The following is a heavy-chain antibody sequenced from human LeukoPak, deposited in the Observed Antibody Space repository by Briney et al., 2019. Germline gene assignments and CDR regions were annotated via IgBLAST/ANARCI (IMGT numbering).Heavy chain of an antibody. CDR1: GLTFRSYE. V-gene: IGHV3-48*03. CDR3: ATVYNSGSYSAFHF. CDR2: ISGSGSTI. J-gene: IGHJ3*01. Sequence: PGGSLRLSCAASGLTFRSYEMNWVRQAPGQGLEWISYISGSGSTIYYADSVKGRFTISRDNARNSLYLQMRSLRAEDTAVYYCATVYNSGSYSAFHFWGQGTMVTVSS. D-gene: IGHD6-19*01.